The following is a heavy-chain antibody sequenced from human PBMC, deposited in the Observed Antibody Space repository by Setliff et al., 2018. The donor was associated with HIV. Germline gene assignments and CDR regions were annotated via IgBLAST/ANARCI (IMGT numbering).Heavy chain of an antibody. CDR3: ARSPSYRRSWEYYFDY. Sequence: SETLSLTCTVSGGSISGYHWNWLRQTPGKGLEWIGYIYTSRGTNYNHSLRTRVIISVDTSNQFSLKLSSVTAADAAVYYCARSPSYRRSWEYYFDYWGQGILVTVSS. D-gene: IGHD6-13*01. CDR1: GGSISGYH. CDR2: IYTSRGT. V-gene: IGHV4-4*09. J-gene: IGHJ4*02.